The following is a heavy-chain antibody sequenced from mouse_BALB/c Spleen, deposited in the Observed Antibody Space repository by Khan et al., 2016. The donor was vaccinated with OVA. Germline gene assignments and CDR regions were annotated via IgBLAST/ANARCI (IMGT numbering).Heavy chain of an antibody. CDR1: GYSFTGYF. V-gene: IGHV1-20*02. D-gene: IGHD1-1*01. J-gene: IGHJ2*01. CDR3: ARKNGSDLDY. CDR2: INPHIGET. Sequence: VQLKESGPELVKPGASVKISCKASGYSFTGYFMNWVMQSHGKSLEWIGRINPHIGETFYNQKFTGKATLTVDESSSTANMELRSLASEDSAVYYCARKNGSDLDYWGQGTTLTVSS.